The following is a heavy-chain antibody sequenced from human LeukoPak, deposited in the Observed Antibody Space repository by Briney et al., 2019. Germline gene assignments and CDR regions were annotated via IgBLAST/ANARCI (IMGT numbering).Heavy chain of an antibody. CDR3: ARGMTVTTSIYFDY. CDR1: GGSFSSYY. V-gene: IGHV4-59*01. Sequence: SETLSLTCTVSGGSFSSYYWSWIRQPPGKGLEWIGYIYYSGSTNYNPSLKSRVTISVDTSKNQFSLKLSSVTAADTAVYYCARGMTVTTSIYFDYWGQGTLVTVSS. J-gene: IGHJ4*02. CDR2: IYYSGST. D-gene: IGHD4-17*01.